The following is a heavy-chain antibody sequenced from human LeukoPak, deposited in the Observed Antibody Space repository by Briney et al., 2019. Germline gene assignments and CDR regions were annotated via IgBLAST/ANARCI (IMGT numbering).Heavy chain of an antibody. CDR2: ISSSGSTI. D-gene: IGHD6-13*01. CDR3: ARERTPAAGRTFDY. J-gene: IGHJ4*02. CDR1: GFTFSDYY. Sequence: GGSLRLSCAASGFTFSDYYMSWLRQAPGKGLEWVSYISSSGSTIYYADSVKGRFTISRDNAKNSLYLQMNSLRAEDTAVYYCARERTPAAGRTFDYWGQGTQVTVSS. V-gene: IGHV3-11*01.